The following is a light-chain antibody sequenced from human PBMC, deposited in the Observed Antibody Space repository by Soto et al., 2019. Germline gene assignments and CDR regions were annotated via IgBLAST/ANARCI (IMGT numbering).Light chain of an antibody. Sequence: EIVMTQSPATLLVSPGERVTLSCRASRSIITNLAWYQHKPGQAPRLLIYGASTRAAGIPARFTGSGSGTEFTLTISSLQSEDFAFYYCQQYNDWPLPTFGGGTKVEIK. V-gene: IGKV3-15*01. J-gene: IGKJ4*01. CDR3: QQYNDWPLPT. CDR1: RSIITN. CDR2: GAS.